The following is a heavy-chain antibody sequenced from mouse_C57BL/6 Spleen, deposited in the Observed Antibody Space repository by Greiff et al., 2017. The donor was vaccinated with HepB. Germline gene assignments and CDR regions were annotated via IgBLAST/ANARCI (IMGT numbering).Heavy chain of an antibody. CDR3: AREGLRRTYYFDY. Sequence: QVQLKESGPGLVQPSQSLSITCTVSGFSLTSYGVHWVRQSPGKGLEWLGVIWSGGSTDYNAAVISRLSISKDNSKSQVFFKMNSLQADDTAIYYCAREGLRRTYYFDYWGQGTTLTVSS. CDR1: GFSLTSYG. J-gene: IGHJ2*01. CDR2: IWSGGST. D-gene: IGHD2-4*01. V-gene: IGHV2-2*01.